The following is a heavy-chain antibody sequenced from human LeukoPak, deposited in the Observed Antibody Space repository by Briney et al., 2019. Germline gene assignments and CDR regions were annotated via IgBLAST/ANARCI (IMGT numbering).Heavy chain of an antibody. CDR3: ARSVPYGTTWYGRSDC. V-gene: IGHV3-7*03. J-gene: IGHJ4*02. D-gene: IGHD6-13*01. CDR2: IRHDGSTK. Sequence: GGSLRLSCTASGFPFYSYWMTWVRQTPGKGLEWVANIRHDGSTKYYVDSVKGRFTISRDNAMNSLYLQMDSLTVEDTAIYYCARSVPYGTTWYGRSDCWGQGTQVTVSS. CDR1: GFPFYSYW.